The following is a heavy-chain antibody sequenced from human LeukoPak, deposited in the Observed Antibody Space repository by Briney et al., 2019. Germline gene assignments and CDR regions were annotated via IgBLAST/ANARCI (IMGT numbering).Heavy chain of an antibody. CDR1: GFTFSSYA. V-gene: IGHV3-23*01. CDR2: ISGSSGST. D-gene: IGHD6-25*01. J-gene: IGHJ5*02. Sequence: GGSLRLSCTASGFTFSSYAMSWVRQAPGKGLEWLSSISGSSGSTYYAESGKGRFTIYKDNSKNTLYLQMNSLRAEDTAVYYCAKETSGHNWFDRWGQGTLVTVSS. CDR3: AKETSGHNWFDR.